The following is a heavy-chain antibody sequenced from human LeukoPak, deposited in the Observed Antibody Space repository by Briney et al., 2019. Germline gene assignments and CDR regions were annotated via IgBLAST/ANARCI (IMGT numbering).Heavy chain of an antibody. Sequence: GESLKISCKGSGYSFTSYWIGWVRQMPGKGLEWMGIIYPGDSDTRYSPSFQGQVTISADKSISTAYLQWSSLKASDTAMYYCARSLDVGYCSGGSCPYYYYGMDVWGQGTTVTVSS. D-gene: IGHD2-15*01. J-gene: IGHJ6*02. CDR1: GYSFTSYW. CDR2: IYPGDSDT. CDR3: ARSLDVGYCSGGSCPYYYYGMDV. V-gene: IGHV5-51*01.